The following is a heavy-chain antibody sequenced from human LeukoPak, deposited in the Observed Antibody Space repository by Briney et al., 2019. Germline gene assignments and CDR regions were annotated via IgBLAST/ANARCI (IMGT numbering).Heavy chain of an antibody. Sequence: GGSLRLSCAASGFTFSSYGMHWVRQAPGKGLEWVAFIRYDGSNKYYADSVKGRFTISRDNAKNSLYLQMNSLRAEDTAVYYCARAFNYYDSSGYYGYWGQGTLVTVSS. J-gene: IGHJ4*02. CDR3: ARAFNYYDSSGYYGY. D-gene: IGHD3-22*01. CDR1: GFTFSSYG. CDR2: IRYDGSNK. V-gene: IGHV3-30*02.